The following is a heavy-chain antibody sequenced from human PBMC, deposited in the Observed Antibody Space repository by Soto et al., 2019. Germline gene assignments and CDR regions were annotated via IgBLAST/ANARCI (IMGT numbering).Heavy chain of an antibody. V-gene: IGHV2-70*01. J-gene: IGHJ6*02. CDR1: GFALSTDGMC. D-gene: IGHD3-10*02. CDR3: ARILCSILMPTPPGRDG. Sequence: TQPRTLTSTFSGFALSTDGMCLSWIRQPPGQALEWLALLYWDDDKYYSPSLKTRLTISKDTSKNQVVLMMTNMDPVDTATYFCARILCSILMPTPPGRDGWGQGFTGSVSS. CDR2: LYWDDDK.